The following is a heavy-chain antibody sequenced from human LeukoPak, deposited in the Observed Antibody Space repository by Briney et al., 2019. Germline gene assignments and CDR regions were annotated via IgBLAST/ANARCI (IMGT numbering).Heavy chain of an antibody. Sequence: SVKVSCKASGGTFSSYAISWVRQAPGQGLEWMGGIIPIFGTANYAQKFQGRVTITADESTSTAYMELSSLRSEDTAVYYCATVGLSPYYDSSGYYDFWGQGTLVTVSS. CDR3: ATVGLSPYYDSSGYYDF. CDR2: IIPIFGTA. J-gene: IGHJ4*02. D-gene: IGHD3-22*01. CDR1: GGTFSSYA. V-gene: IGHV1-69*13.